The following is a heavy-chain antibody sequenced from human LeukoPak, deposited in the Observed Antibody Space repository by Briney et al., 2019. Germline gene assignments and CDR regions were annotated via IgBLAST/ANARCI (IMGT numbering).Heavy chain of an antibody. D-gene: IGHD1-1*01. Sequence: GGSLRLSCAAFGFTFSSYGMHWVRQAPGKGLERVAFIQYDGTNKYHADSVKGRFTISRDNSKNTLYLQMNSLRDEDTAVYYCARNHPQTGTLDYWGQGTLVTVSS. V-gene: IGHV3-30*02. CDR2: IQYDGTNK. CDR1: GFTFSSYG. J-gene: IGHJ4*02. CDR3: ARNHPQTGTLDY.